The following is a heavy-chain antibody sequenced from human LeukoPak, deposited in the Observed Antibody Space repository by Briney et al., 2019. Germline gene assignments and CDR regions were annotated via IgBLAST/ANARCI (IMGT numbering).Heavy chain of an antibody. CDR3: ARTFLSSSSSYFDY. CDR1: GGSFSGYY. Sequence: SETLSLTCAVYGGSFSGYYWSWIRQPPGKGLEWIGEINHSGSTNYNPSLKSRVTISVDTSKNQFSLKLSSVTAADTAVYYCARTFLSSSSSYFDYWGQGTLVTVPS. J-gene: IGHJ4*02. D-gene: IGHD6-6*01. CDR2: INHSGST. V-gene: IGHV4-34*01.